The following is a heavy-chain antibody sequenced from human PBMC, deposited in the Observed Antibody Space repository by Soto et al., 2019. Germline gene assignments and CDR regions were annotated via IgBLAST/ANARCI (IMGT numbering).Heavy chain of an antibody. V-gene: IGHV3-30*18. J-gene: IGHJ6*02. CDR3: AKDGIAVDIMGPNYDYYYGMDV. Sequence: QVQLVESGGGVVQPGRSLRLSCAASGFTFSSYGMHWVRQAPGKGLEWVAVISYDGSNKYYADSVKGRFTISRDNFKNTLYLQMNSLRSEDTAVYYCAKDGIAVDIMGPNYDYYYGMDVWGQGTTVTVSS. CDR2: ISYDGSNK. D-gene: IGHD6-19*01. CDR1: GFTFSSYG.